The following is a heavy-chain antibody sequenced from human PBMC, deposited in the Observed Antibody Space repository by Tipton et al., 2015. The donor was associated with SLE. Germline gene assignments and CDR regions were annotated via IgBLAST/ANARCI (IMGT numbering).Heavy chain of an antibody. CDR2: INSDGSST. D-gene: IGHD2-2*01. CDR1: GFTFSSYW. Sequence: GSLRLSCAAPGFTFSSYWMHWVRQAPGKGLVWVSRINSDGSSTSYADSVKGRFTISRDNAKNTLYLQMNSLRAEDTAVYYCARGGDIVVVPAARWFDPWGQGTLVTVSS. J-gene: IGHJ5*02. V-gene: IGHV3-74*01. CDR3: ARGGDIVVVPAARWFDP.